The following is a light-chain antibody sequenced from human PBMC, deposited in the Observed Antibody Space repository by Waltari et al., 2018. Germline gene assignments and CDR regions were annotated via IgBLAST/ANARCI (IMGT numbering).Light chain of an antibody. CDR1: RSAVGGYNY. J-gene: IGLJ2*01. Sequence: QSALTQPPSASGSPGQSVTISCTGTRSAVGGYNYVSWYQQHPGKAPKLMIYEVSKRPSGVPDRFSGSKSGNTASLTVSGLQAEDEADYYCSSYAGSNNFVVFGGGTKLTVL. CDR3: SSYAGSNNFVV. CDR2: EVS. V-gene: IGLV2-8*01.